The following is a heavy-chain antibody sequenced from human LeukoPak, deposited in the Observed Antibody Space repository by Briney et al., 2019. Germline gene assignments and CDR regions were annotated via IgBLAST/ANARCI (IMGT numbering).Heavy chain of an antibody. V-gene: IGHV1-69*13. D-gene: IGHD3-22*01. CDR2: IIPIFGTA. CDR3: ARASYLEDSSGYHDAFDI. CDR1: GGTFSGYA. Sequence: PWASVKVSCKASGGTFSGYAISWVRQAPGQGLEWMGGIIPIFGTANYAQKFQGRVTSTADESTSTAYMELSSLRSEDTAVYYCARASYLEDSSGYHDAFDIWGQGTMVTVSS. J-gene: IGHJ3*02.